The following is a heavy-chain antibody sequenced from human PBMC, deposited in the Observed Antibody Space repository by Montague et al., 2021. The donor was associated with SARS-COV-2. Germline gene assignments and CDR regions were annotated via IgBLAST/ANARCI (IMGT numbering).Heavy chain of an antibody. CDR1: GFSLTTSGMG. CDR3: IQRVSVGGGPYYFDH. CDR2: MYWNDDK. D-gene: IGHD1-26*01. J-gene: IGHJ4*02. Sequence: PALVKPTQTLTLTCNFSGFSLTTSGMGVGWMRQSPGKVLEWLALMYWNDDKRYSPSLKTRLTLTKDTSKNQVVLTMTNMDPVDTATYYCIQRVSVGGGPYYFDHWGQGTLVTVSS. V-gene: IGHV2-5*01.